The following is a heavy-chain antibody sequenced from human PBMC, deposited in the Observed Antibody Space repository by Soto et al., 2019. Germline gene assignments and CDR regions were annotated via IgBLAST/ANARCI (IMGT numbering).Heavy chain of an antibody. D-gene: IGHD2-21*02. V-gene: IGHV1-8*01. Sequence: ASVKVSCKASGYTFTSYDINWVRQATGQGLEWMGWMNPDSGNTGYAQKFQGRVTMTRNTSISTAYMELSSLRSEDTAVYYCARGRTVVTPRSVGYWGQGTLVTVSS. CDR1: GYTFTSYD. CDR3: ARGRTVVTPRSVGY. J-gene: IGHJ4*02. CDR2: MNPDSGNT.